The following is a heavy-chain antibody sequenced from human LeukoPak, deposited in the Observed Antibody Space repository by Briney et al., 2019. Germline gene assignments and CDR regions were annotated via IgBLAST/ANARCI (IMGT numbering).Heavy chain of an antibody. CDR1: GFTFNIFW. Sequence: GGSLRLSCAASGFTFNIFWRSWVRQAPGKGLEWVANIKHYGSEEYYGDSVRGRFTISRDNPKNSLYLQMNSLRAEDTAVYYCARDRKTVRGIIISNWYFDLWGRGTLVTASS. V-gene: IGHV3-7*05. D-gene: IGHD3-10*01. J-gene: IGHJ2*01. CDR3: ARDRKTVRGIIISNWYFDL. CDR2: IKHYGSEE.